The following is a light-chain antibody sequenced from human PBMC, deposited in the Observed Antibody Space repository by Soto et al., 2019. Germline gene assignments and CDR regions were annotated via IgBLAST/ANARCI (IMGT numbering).Light chain of an antibody. CDR1: QSVTANY. V-gene: IGKV3-20*01. CDR3: LHYGVPPWT. J-gene: IGKJ1*01. CDR2: AAS. Sequence: EIALTQSPGTLSLSPGERATLSCRASQSVTANYLAWYQQKPGQAPRLLIYAASIGATGIPDRFSGSGSGTDFTLTISRLAAEDFAVYYCLHYGVPPWTFGEGTKVEIK.